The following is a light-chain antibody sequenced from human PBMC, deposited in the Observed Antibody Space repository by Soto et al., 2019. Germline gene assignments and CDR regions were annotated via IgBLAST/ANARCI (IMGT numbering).Light chain of an antibody. CDR3: MQTTECPLT. V-gene: IGKV2-24*01. CDR2: QIS. J-gene: IGKJ3*01. Sequence: DIVMTQTPLSSPVTLGQPASISCRSSQSLVHSDGYTYLSWLQQRPGQPPRLLIYQISNRFSGVPDRFSGTGAGTDFTLKISRVEPEDVGVYYCMQTTECPLTLGPGTKVDI. CDR1: QSLVHSDGYTY.